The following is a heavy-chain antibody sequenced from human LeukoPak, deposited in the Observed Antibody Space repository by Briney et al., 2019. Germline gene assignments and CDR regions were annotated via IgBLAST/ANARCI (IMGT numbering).Heavy chain of an antibody. V-gene: IGHV3-48*02. D-gene: IGHD5-24*01. CDR3: ARVGDGYSVNYFDY. J-gene: IGHJ4*02. Sequence: QPGGSLRLSCAASGFTFSNYNMNWVRQAPGKGLEGVSYISSTSSTVYYADSVKGRFTVSRDNAKNSLYLQMNSLRDEDTAMFYCARVGDGYSVNYFDYWGQGTLVTVSS. CDR2: ISSTSSTV. CDR1: GFTFSNYN.